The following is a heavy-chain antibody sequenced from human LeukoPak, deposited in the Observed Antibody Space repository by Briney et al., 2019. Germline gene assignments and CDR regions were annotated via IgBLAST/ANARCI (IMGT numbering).Heavy chain of an antibody. D-gene: IGHD4-23*01. Sequence: GGSLRLSCAASGFTFSSYSMNWVRQAPGKGLEWVSSISSSSSYIYYADSVKGRFTISRDNAKNSLYLQMNSLRAEDTAVYYCARDFEGPTVVIADYWGQGTLVTVSS. CDR3: ARDFEGPTVVIADY. V-gene: IGHV3-21*01. CDR2: ISSSSSYI. CDR1: GFTFSSYS. J-gene: IGHJ4*02.